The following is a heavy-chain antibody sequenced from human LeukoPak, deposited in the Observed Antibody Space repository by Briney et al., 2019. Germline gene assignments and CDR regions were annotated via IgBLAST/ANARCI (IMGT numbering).Heavy chain of an antibody. CDR2: ISYDGSNK. CDR3: AKFYSEVNYFDY. CDR1: GFTFSSYG. Sequence: GGSLRLSCAASGFTFSSYGMHWVRRAPGKGLEWVAVISYDGSNKYYADSVKGRFTISRDNSRNTLYLQMNSLRAEDTAVYYCAKFYSEVNYFDYWGQGTLVTVSS. J-gene: IGHJ4*02. V-gene: IGHV3-30*18. D-gene: IGHD3-22*01.